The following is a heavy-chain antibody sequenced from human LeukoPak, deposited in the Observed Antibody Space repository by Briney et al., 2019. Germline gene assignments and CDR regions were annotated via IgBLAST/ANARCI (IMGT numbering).Heavy chain of an antibody. CDR1: GFTFSSYA. CDR3: AKDHEGYGDPPGFDY. J-gene: IGHJ4*02. V-gene: IGHV3-23*01. Sequence: SGGSLRLSCAASGFTFSSYAMSWVRQAPGKGLEWVSAISGSGGSTYYADSVKGRFTIPRDNSKNTLYLQMNSLRAEDTAVYYCAKDHEGYGDPPGFDYRGQGTLVTVSS. CDR2: ISGSGGST. D-gene: IGHD4-17*01.